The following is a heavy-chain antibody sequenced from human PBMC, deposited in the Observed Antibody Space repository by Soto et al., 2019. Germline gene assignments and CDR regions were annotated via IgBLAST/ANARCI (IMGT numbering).Heavy chain of an antibody. CDR2: VYYTGST. Sequence: SETLSLTCTVSGGSLTSYYWSWIRQPPGKGLEWIGFVYYTGSTSHNPSLKSRVTMSVDKSKNQFSLKMTSVTAADTVVYYCASKFGELLADAFDIWGQGTVVTVSS. J-gene: IGHJ3*02. V-gene: IGHV4-59*12. CDR1: GGSLTSYY. D-gene: IGHD3-10*01. CDR3: ASKFGELLADAFDI.